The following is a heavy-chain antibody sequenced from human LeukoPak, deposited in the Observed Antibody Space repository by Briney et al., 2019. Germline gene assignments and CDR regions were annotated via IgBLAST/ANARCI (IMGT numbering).Heavy chain of an antibody. V-gene: IGHV4-31*03. J-gene: IGHJ3*02. CDR1: GGSISSGGYY. D-gene: IGHD3-16*01. CDR3: ARVNEDGGCAFDI. Sequence: PSETLSLTCTVSGGSISSGGYYWSWIRQQPGKGLEWIGYIYYSGSTFYNPSLKSRVTISVDTSKNQFSLKLSSVTAADTAVYYCARVNEDGGCAFDIWGQGTLVTVSS. CDR2: IYYSGST.